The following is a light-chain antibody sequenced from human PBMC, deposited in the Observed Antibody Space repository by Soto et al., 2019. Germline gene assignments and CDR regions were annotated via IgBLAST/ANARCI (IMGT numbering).Light chain of an antibody. CDR2: QDT. CDR3: QAWDSSIV. V-gene: IGLV3-1*01. J-gene: IGLJ3*02. CDR1: KLGDKY. Sequence: SYELTQPTSVSVSPGQTASITCSGDKLGDKYTSWYYQKPGQSPVMVIYQDTKRPSGIPERFSGSNSGNTATLTISGTQAMDEADYYCQAWDSSIVFGGGTKLTVL.